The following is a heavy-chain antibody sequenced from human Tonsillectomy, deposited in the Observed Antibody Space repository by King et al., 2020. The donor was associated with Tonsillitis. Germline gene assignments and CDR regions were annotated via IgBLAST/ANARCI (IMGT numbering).Heavy chain of an antibody. Sequence: LQLVQSGGGLIQPGGSLRLSCAASGFTVSSNYMSWVRQAPGKGLEWVSVIYSGGSTYYADSVKGRFTISRDNSKNTLYLQMNSLRAEDTAVYYCARVTGSPTNWFDPCGQGTLVTVSS. CDR3: ARVTGSPTNWFDP. CDR1: GFTVSSNY. J-gene: IGHJ5*02. D-gene: IGHD1-26*01. V-gene: IGHV3-53*01. CDR2: IYSGGST.